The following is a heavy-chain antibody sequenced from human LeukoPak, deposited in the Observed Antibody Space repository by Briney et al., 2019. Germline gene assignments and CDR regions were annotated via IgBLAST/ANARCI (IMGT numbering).Heavy chain of an antibody. CDR1: GFTFSSYA. CDR3: AKDLFSGAPGPFDY. D-gene: IGHD3-10*01. Sequence: GGSLRLSCAASGFTFSSYAMSWVRQAPGKGLEWVSGITGGGFSKYYADSKGRFTISRDNSKNTLYLQMDSLRAEDTAVYYCAKDLFSGAPGPFDYWGQGILVTVSS. J-gene: IGHJ4*02. V-gene: IGHV3-23*01. CDR2: ITGGGFSK.